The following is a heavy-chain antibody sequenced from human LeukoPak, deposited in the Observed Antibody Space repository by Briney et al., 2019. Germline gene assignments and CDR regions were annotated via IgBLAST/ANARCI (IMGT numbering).Heavy chain of an antibody. Sequence: GGSLRLSCAASGFTVSSYSMNWVRQAQGKGLEWVSSISSSSSYIYYADSVKGRFTISRDNAKNSLYLQMNSLRAEDTAVYYCARDMLAGFGEVSNYYYGMDVWGQGTTVTVSS. D-gene: IGHD3-10*01. CDR2: ISSSSSYI. V-gene: IGHV3-21*01. CDR3: ARDMLAGFGEVSNYYYGMDV. J-gene: IGHJ6*02. CDR1: GFTVSSYS.